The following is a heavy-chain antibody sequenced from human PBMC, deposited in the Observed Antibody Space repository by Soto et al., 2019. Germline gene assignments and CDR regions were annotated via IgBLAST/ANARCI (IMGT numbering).Heavy chain of an antibody. J-gene: IGHJ4*02. CDR3: VARYCSSTTCYQVDY. V-gene: IGHV3-64D*06. CDR2: ISSTGGST. Sequence: GGSLRLSCSASGFTFTNYAIHWIRQAPGKGLEYVSAISSTGGSTYYADSVKGRFTISRDNSKNTVYLQMSSLRSEDSAMYYCVARYCSSTTCYQVDYWGQGTLVTVSS. CDR1: GFTFTNYA. D-gene: IGHD2-2*01.